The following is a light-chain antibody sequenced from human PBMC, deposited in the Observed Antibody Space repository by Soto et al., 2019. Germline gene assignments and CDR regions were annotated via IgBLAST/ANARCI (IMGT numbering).Light chain of an antibody. V-gene: IGKV3-15*01. J-gene: IGKJ1*01. CDR1: QSVRTN. CDR2: GAS. Sequence: EIVLTQSPGTLSLSPGERATLSCRASQSVRTNYLAWYKQKPGQAPRLLIYGASTRATGIPARFSGSGSGTDFTLTISSLQSEDFAVYYCQQYNNWPPWTFGQGTKVDI. CDR3: QQYNNWPPWT.